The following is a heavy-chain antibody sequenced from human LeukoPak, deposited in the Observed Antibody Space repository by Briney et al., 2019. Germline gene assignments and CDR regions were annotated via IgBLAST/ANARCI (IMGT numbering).Heavy chain of an antibody. V-gene: IGHV3-7*01. CDR3: ASQNRSYYDFWSGHVYYFGY. Sequence: GGSLRLSCAASGFTFSSYWMSWVRQAPGKGLEWVADIKQDGSEKYYVDSVKGRFTISRDNAKNSLYLQMNSLRAEDTAVYYCASQNRSYYDFWSGHVYYFGYWGQGTLITVSS. J-gene: IGHJ4*02. D-gene: IGHD3-3*01. CDR2: IKQDGSEK. CDR1: GFTFSSYW.